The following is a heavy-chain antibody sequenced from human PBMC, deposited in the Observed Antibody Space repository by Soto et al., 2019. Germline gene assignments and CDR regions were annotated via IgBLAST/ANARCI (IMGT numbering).Heavy chain of an antibody. Sequence: SETLSVTCTVSGGSISRYYWSWIRQPPGKGLEWIGYIYYSGSTNYNPSLKSRVTISVDTSKNQFSLKLSSVTAADTAVYYCARGNVVPLDYWGQGTLVTVS. V-gene: IGHV4-59*12. D-gene: IGHD2-21*01. CDR2: IYYSGST. CDR1: GGSISRYY. J-gene: IGHJ4*02. CDR3: ARGNVVPLDY.